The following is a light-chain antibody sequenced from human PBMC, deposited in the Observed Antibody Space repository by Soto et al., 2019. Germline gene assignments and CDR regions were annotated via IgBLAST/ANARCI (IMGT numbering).Light chain of an antibody. CDR2: DAS. CDR3: QQCSNWPPIT. Sequence: EIVLTQSPATLSLSPGERATLSCRASQSVSNCLAWYQQKPGQAPRLLIYDASTRVTGIPARFSGSGSGTDFTLTISSLEPEDFAVYSCQQCSNWPPITFGQGTRLE. J-gene: IGKJ5*01. V-gene: IGKV3-11*01. CDR1: QSVSNC.